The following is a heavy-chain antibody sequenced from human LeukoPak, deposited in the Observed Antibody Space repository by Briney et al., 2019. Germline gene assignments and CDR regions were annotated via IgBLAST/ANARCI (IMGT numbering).Heavy chain of an antibody. J-gene: IGHJ4*02. CDR3: ARVFRRAGYFDH. CDR2: IFHSGNT. D-gene: IGHD2-15*01. Sequence: SETLSLTCTVSGYAITTYYWSWIRQPPGKGLEWIGYIFHSGNTDYNPSLKSRVTISLDTTKNQFSLRLDSVTAADTAVYYCARVFRRAGYFDHWGQGTLVTVSS. V-gene: IGHV4-59*01. CDR1: GYAITTYY.